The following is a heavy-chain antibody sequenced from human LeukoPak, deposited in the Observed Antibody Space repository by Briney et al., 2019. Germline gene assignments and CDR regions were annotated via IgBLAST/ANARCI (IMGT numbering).Heavy chain of an antibody. CDR2: ISYDGSNK. CDR3: ATYCSSTSCLDY. J-gene: IGHJ4*02. V-gene: IGHV3-30*03. Sequence: GGSLRLSCAASGFTFSSYGMHWVRQAPGKGLEWVAVISYDGSNKYYADSVKGRFTISRDNSKNTLYLQMNSLRAEDTAVYYCATYCSSTSCLDYWGQGTLVTVSS. D-gene: IGHD2-2*01. CDR1: GFTFSSYG.